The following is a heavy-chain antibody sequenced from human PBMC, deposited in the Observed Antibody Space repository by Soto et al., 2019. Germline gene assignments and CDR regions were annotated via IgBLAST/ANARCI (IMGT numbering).Heavy chain of an antibody. V-gene: IGHV4-31*03. CDR1: GGSISSGGYY. CDR2: IYYSGST. D-gene: IGHD1-26*01. J-gene: IGHJ4*02. CDR3: ARSTSSIVGAGDFDY. Sequence: QVQLQESGPGLVKPSQTLSLTCTVSGGSISSGGYYWSWIRQHPGKGLEWIGYIYYSGSTYYNPSLKSRVIISVDTSKNQFSLKMSSVTAADTAVYYCARSTSSIVGAGDFDYWGQGTLVTVSS.